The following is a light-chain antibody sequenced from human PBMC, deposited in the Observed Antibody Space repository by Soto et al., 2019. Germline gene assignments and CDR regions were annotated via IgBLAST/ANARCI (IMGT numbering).Light chain of an antibody. Sequence: DIQMTQSPSSLSASVGDRVTITCRASLNIGDSLSWFQQKAGKPPTHLIYGASTLQSGVPLRFSGSGSGTDFTLTIRNMQREDFATYYCLQNYNLPRTFGQGTKVEFK. CDR3: LQNYNLPRT. CDR1: LNIGDS. V-gene: IGKV1-39*01. J-gene: IGKJ1*01. CDR2: GAS.